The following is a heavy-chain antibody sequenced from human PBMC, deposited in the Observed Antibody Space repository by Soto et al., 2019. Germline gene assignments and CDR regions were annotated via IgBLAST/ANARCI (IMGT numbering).Heavy chain of an antibody. V-gene: IGHV3-23*01. CDR3: ANWFDP. CDR2: INGRGGST. J-gene: IGHJ5*02. Sequence: GGSLRLSCASSGFTFNKYAMNWVRQAPGKGLEWVSGINGRGGSTYYADSVKGRFTISRDNSKNTLYLQMNSLRAEDSAVYYCANWFDPWGQGTLVTVSS. CDR1: GFTFNKYA.